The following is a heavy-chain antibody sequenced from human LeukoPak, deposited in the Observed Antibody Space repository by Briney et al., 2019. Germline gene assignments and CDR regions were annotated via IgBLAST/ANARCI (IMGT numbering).Heavy chain of an antibody. J-gene: IGHJ3*02. CDR3: ARDFSSGWYPKDVFDI. CDR1: GYNLTGYY. D-gene: IGHD6-19*01. CDR2: INPNSGGT. Sequence: ASVKVSCKASGYNLTGYYMHWVRQAPGQGLEWMGRINPNSGGTKYAQQFRGSVTMTRDTSISTAYMELSRLRSDDTAVYYCARDFSSGWYPKDVFDIWGQGTMVTVSS. V-gene: IGHV1-2*06.